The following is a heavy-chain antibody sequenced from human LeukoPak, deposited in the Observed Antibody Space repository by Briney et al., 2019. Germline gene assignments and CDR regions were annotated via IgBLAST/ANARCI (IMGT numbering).Heavy chain of an antibody. J-gene: IGHJ6*04. V-gene: IGHV3-30*02. CDR2: IRCDGSNK. Sequence: GGSLRLSCAASGFTLSNYGIHWVRQAPGKGLEWVAFIRCDGSNKYYADSVKGRFTISRDNAKNSLYLQMNSLRAEDTAVYYCAELGITMIGGVWGKGTTVTISS. D-gene: IGHD3-10*02. CDR1: GFTLSNYG. CDR3: AELGITMIGGV.